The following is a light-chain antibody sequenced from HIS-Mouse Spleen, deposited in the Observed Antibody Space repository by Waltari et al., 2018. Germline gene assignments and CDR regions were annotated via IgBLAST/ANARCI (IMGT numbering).Light chain of an antibody. Sequence: EIVMTHSPATLPVSPGERATLSCRASQSVSSNLSWYQKKPGQAPRALIAGASTRAPGIPARFSGSGSGTEFTLTISSMQSEDFAVYYCQQYNNWPPITFGQGTRLEIK. V-gene: IGKV3-15*01. J-gene: IGKJ5*01. CDR3: QQYNNWPPIT. CDR2: GAS. CDR1: QSVSSN.